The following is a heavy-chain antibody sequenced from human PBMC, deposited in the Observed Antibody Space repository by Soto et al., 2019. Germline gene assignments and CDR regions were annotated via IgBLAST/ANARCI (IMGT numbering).Heavy chain of an antibody. CDR2: INPSGGST. CDR1: GYTFTSYY. J-gene: IGHJ4*02. D-gene: IGHD3-22*01. Sequence: QVQLVQSGAEVKKPGASVKVSCKASGYTFTSYYMHWVRQAPGQGLEWMGIINPSGGSTSYAQKFQGKVTMTRETSTSTVYMEVSSLRSEDTAVYYCARGGTYYDSRGGFDYRGQGTLGTGSS. V-gene: IGHV1-46*01. CDR3: ARGGTYYDSRGGFDY.